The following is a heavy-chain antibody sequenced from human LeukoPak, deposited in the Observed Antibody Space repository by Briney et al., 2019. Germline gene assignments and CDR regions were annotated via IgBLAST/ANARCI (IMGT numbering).Heavy chain of an antibody. J-gene: IGHJ4*02. D-gene: IGHD3-22*01. CDR2: ISGSGGST. CDR3: AKAAGSGYYYGFDY. Sequence: PGGSLRLSCAASGFTFSNAWMSWVRQAPGKGLEWVSAISGSGGSTYYADSVKGRFTISRDNSKNTLYLQMNSLRAEDTAVYYCAKAAGSGYYYGFDYWGQGTLVTVSS. CDR1: GFTFSNAW. V-gene: IGHV3-23*01.